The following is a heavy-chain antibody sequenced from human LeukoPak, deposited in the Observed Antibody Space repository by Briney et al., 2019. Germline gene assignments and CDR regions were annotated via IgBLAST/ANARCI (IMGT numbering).Heavy chain of an antibody. Sequence: SETLSLTCTISGGSISSGGYYWSWIRQHLGKGLEWIGYIYYSGSTYYNPSLKSRVTISVDTSKNQFSLKLSSVTAADTAVYYCARVPRGGVRGVIKYYFDYWGQGTLVTVSS. CDR3: ARVPRGGVRGVIKYYFDY. V-gene: IGHV4-31*03. D-gene: IGHD3-10*01. J-gene: IGHJ4*02. CDR2: IYYSGST. CDR1: GGSISSGGYY.